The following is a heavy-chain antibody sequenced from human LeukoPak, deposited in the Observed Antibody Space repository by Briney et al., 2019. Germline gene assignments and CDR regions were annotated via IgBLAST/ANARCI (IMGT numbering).Heavy chain of an antibody. J-gene: IGHJ4*02. CDR3: INYYDSSGLSN. CDR1: EFTFSSYG. Sequence: PGRSLRLSCAASEFTFSSYGMHWVRQAPGKGLEWVAVISYDGSNKYYADSVKGRFTISRDNSKNTLYLQMNSLRAEDTAVYYCINYYDSSGLSNWGQGTLVTVSS. V-gene: IGHV3-30*03. CDR2: ISYDGSNK. D-gene: IGHD3-22*01.